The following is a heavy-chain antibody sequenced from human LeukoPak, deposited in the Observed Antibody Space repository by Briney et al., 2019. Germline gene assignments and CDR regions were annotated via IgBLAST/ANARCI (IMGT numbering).Heavy chain of an antibody. Sequence: GESLKISCKGSGYSFTSYWIGWVRQMPGKGLGWMGIIYPGDSDTRYSPSFQGQVTISADKSISTAYLQWSSLKASDTAMYYCARLGDAYDFWSGYWSSSWFDPWGQGTLVTVSS. CDR2: IYPGDSDT. CDR3: ARLGDAYDFWSGYWSSSWFDP. J-gene: IGHJ5*02. V-gene: IGHV5-51*01. D-gene: IGHD3-3*01. CDR1: GYSFTSYW.